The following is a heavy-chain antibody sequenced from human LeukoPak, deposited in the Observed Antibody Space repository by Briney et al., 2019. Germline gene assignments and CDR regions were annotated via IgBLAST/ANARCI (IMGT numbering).Heavy chain of an antibody. CDR1: GYTFTSYA. CDR2: IIPIFGTA. V-gene: IGHV1-69*06. CDR3: ASVGEPVPYYCYYYMDV. Sequence: ASVKVSCKASGYTFTSYAISWVRQAPGQGLEWMGGIIPIFGTANYAQKFQGRVTITADKSTSTAYMELSSLRSEDTAVYYCASVGEPVPYYCYYYMDVWGKGTTVTVSS. J-gene: IGHJ6*03. D-gene: IGHD1-14*01.